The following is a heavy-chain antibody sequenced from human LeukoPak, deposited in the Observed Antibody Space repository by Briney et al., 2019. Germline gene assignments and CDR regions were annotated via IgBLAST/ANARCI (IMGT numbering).Heavy chain of an antibody. CDR1: GGSFSGYY. CDR2: INHSGST. CDR3: ARKSCSGGSCPHDY. Sequence: SETLSLTCAVYGGSFSGYYWSWIRQPPGKGLEWIGEINHSGSTNYNPSLKSRVTMSVDTSKNQFSLKLSSVTAADTAVYYCARKSCSGGSCPHDYWGQGTLVTVSS. V-gene: IGHV4-34*01. J-gene: IGHJ4*02. D-gene: IGHD2-15*01.